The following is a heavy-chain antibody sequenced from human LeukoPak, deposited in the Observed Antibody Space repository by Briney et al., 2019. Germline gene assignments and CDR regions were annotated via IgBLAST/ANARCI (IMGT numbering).Heavy chain of an antibody. CDR1: GGSISSSSYY. Sequence: NSSETLSLTCTVSGGSISSSSYYWGWIRQPPGKGLEWIGSIYYSGSTYYNPSLKSRVTISVDTSKNQFSLKLSSVTAADTAVYYCARDNPSDSSGYYHPFDYWGQGTLVTVSS. CDR3: ARDNPSDSSGYYHPFDY. V-gene: IGHV4-39*02. D-gene: IGHD3-22*01. J-gene: IGHJ4*02. CDR2: IYYSGST.